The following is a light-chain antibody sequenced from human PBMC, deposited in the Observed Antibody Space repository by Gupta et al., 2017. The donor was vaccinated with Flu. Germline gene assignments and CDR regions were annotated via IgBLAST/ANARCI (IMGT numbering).Light chain of an antibody. CDR2: DLN. J-gene: IGLJ2*01. CDR3: SSYAGTNNLV. V-gene: IGLV2-8*01. Sequence: SALTQPPTASGSLGQSVTISCTGSSSDVGGYNFVSWYQQHSGKAPKLMIYDLNRRPSGVPVRFSGSRSGNTASLTVSGLQAEDEADYYCSSYAGTNNLVFGGGTRLTVL. CDR1: SSDVGGYNF.